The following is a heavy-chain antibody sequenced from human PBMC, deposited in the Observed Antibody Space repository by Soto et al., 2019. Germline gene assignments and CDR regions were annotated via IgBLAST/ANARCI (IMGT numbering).Heavy chain of an antibody. D-gene: IGHD6-13*01. CDR3: ARLSVGAAGTTGWFAP. CDR2: IYYSGNT. CDR1: GGSISSGVYC. V-gene: IGHV4-31*03. J-gene: IGHJ5*02. Sequence: QVQLQESGPGLVKPSQTLSLTCTVSGGSISSGVYCWSWIRQHPGKGLEWIGYIYYSGNTYYNPSLKSRVTVSVDTSKNQFSLQLSSVTAAATAVHYCARLSVGAAGTTGWFAPWGQGTLVTVSS.